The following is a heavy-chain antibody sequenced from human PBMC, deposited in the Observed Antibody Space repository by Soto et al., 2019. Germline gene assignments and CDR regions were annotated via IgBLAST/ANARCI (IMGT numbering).Heavy chain of an antibody. D-gene: IGHD2-2*01. J-gene: IGHJ5*02. CDR1: GFTFSSYS. CDR3: AREYCSSTSGVNRFVP. CDR2: ISSSSSTI. V-gene: IGHV3-48*01. Sequence: PGGSLRLSCAASGFTFSSYSMNWVRQAPGKGLEWVSYISSSSSTIYYADSVKGRFTISRDNAKNSLYLQMNSLRAEDTAVYYCAREYCSSTSGVNRFVPSGQGTRVTV.